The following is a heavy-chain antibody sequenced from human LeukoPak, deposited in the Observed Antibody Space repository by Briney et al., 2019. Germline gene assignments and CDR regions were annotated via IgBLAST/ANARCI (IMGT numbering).Heavy chain of an antibody. CDR2: INHSGST. D-gene: IGHD3-10*01. Sequence: SETLSLTCAVYGGSFSGYYWSWIRQPPGQGLEWIGEINHSGSTNYNPSLKSRVTMSVDTSKIQFSLKLSSVTAADTAVYYCARGHTMVRGVNYFHYWGQGTLVTVSS. CDR3: ARGHTMVRGVNYFHY. J-gene: IGHJ4*02. CDR1: GGSFSGYY. V-gene: IGHV4-34*01.